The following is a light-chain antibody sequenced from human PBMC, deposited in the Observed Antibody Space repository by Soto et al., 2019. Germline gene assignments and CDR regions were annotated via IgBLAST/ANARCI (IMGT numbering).Light chain of an antibody. CDR1: SSDVGGYNY. V-gene: IGLV2-14*01. CDR2: EVS. CDR3: SSYTSSSTLNYV. Sequence: QSALTQPASVSGSPGQSITISCTGTSSDVGGYNYVSWYQQHPGKAPRVMIYEVSNRPSGVSYRFSGSKSGNTASLTISGLQAEDEADYYCSSYTSSSTLNYVFGTGTKLTVL. J-gene: IGLJ1*01.